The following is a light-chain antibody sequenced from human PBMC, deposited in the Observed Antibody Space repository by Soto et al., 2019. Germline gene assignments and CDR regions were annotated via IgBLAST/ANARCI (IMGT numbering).Light chain of an antibody. J-gene: IGKJ2*01. CDR1: QSPNNW. CDR3: QQYYRYPVT. CDR2: DVS. Sequence: DSQLTQYPSTLSASVGERVTITCRASQSPNNWMAWYQQKSGKAPKLLIYDVSTLASGVPSRFSGSVSGTECALTISSLQPDDSATYYCQQYYRYPVTFGQGTKVEV. V-gene: IGKV1-5*01.